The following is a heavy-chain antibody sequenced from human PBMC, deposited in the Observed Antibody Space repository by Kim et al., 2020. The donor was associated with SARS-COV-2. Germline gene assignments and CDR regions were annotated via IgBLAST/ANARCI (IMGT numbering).Heavy chain of an antibody. D-gene: IGHD2-21*02. V-gene: IGHV4-39*07. CDR3: ARGPPCLLSLLFHYF. Sequence: SETLSLTCNVSGGSMTGRTSFWYWVRQTPGKGLEWIGSVVNSGESYYKSSLKSRVTMAVDTSKSQVSLRMTSVTAAATAVYYCARGPPCLLSLLFHYF. CDR2: VVNSGES. CDR1: GGSMTGRTSF. J-gene: IGHJ4*01.